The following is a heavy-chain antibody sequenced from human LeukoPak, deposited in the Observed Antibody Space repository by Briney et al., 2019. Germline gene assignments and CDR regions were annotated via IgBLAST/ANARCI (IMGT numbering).Heavy chain of an antibody. Sequence: GESLKISCKTSGYTFTNSWIGWVRQMPGKGLEWMGIIHPSDSDTKYSPSFQGQVTISLDKSISTAYLQWSSPKASDTAVYYCARTLDFYDSSGPLDYWGQGTLVTVS. D-gene: IGHD3-22*01. CDR2: IHPSDSDT. V-gene: IGHV5-51*01. CDR3: ARTLDFYDSSGPLDY. CDR1: GYTFTNSW. J-gene: IGHJ4*02.